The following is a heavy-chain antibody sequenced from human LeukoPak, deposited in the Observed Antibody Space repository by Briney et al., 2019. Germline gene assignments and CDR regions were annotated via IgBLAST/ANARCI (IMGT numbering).Heavy chain of an antibody. V-gene: IGHV3-30*04. CDR3: ASYRVLLWFGESTDY. Sequence: RRSLRLSCAASGFTFSSYAMHWVRQAPGKGLEWVAVISYDGSNKYYADSVKGRFTISRDNAKNSLYLQMNSLRAEDTAVYYCASYRVLLWFGESTDYWGQGTLVTVSS. D-gene: IGHD3-10*01. CDR2: ISYDGSNK. J-gene: IGHJ4*02. CDR1: GFTFSSYA.